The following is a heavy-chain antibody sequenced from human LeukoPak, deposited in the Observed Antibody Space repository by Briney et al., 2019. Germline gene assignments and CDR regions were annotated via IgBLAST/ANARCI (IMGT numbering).Heavy chain of an antibody. V-gene: IGHV3-48*01. CDR3: ARSTEWFADY. J-gene: IGHJ4*02. D-gene: IGHD3-3*01. CDR2: ITSDRNTI. CDR1: GFDFSVYS. Sequence: PGGSLRLSCAASGFDFSVYSMNWVRQAPGKGLEWISYITSDRNTIYYADSVRGRFTISRDNAKKSACLELSNLRADDTAMYYCARSTEWFADYWGQGTLVTVSS.